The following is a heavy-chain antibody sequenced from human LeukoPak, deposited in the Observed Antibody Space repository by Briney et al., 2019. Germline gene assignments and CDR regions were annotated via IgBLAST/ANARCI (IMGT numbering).Heavy chain of an antibody. CDR2: IYYSGST. Sequence: SETLSLTCTVPGGSISSYYWSWIRQPPGKGLECLGYIYYSGSTNYSPSLRSRLTMSLDTSKNQFSLKLSSVTAADTAVYYCARAGTNWSSGCYFDYWGQGALVTVSS. J-gene: IGHJ4*02. CDR3: ARAGTNWSSGCYFDY. D-gene: IGHD1-1*01. V-gene: IGHV4-59*01. CDR1: GGSISSYY.